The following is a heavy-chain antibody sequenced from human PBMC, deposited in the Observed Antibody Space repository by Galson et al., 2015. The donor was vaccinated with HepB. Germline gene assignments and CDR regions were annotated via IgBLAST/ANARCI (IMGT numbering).Heavy chain of an antibody. V-gene: IGHV3-74*01. Sequence: SLRLSCAASGFTFSNYWMHWVRQAPGKGLGWVSRINSDGSSTTYADSVKDRFTISRDNAKNTLYLQVNSLRVDDTAVYYCARDNSSSWFDNWGLGTLVTVSS. CDR3: ARDNSSSWFDN. D-gene: IGHD6-13*01. CDR1: GFTFSNYW. CDR2: INSDGSST. J-gene: IGHJ4*02.